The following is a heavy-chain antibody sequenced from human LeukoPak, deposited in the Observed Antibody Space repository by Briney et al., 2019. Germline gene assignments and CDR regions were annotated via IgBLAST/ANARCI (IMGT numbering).Heavy chain of an antibody. D-gene: IGHD5-12*01. CDR2: INWNGGST. CDR3: ARVTYYDSLYYFDY. V-gene: IGHV3-20*04. J-gene: IGHJ4*02. CDR1: GFTFDDYG. Sequence: GGSLRLSCAASGFTFDDYGLSWVRQAPGKGLEWVSGINWNGGSTGYADSVKGRLTISRDNAKNSLYLQMNSLRAEDTALYYCARVTYYDSLYYFDYWGQGTLVTVSS.